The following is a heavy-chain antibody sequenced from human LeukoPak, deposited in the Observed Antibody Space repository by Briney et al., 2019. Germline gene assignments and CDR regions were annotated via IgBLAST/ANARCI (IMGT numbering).Heavy chain of an antibody. V-gene: IGHV1-2*02. CDR1: GYTFTGYY. J-gene: IGHJ4*02. CDR2: VNPNSGGT. D-gene: IGHD5-12*01. CDR3: ARDRGWDIVAAGGLLNFDY. Sequence: GASVKVSCKASGYTFTGYYMHWVRQAPGQGLEWMGWVNPNSGGTNYAQKFQGRVTMTRDTSISTAYMELSRLRSDDTAVYYCARDRGWDIVAAGGLLNFDYWGQGTLVTVSS.